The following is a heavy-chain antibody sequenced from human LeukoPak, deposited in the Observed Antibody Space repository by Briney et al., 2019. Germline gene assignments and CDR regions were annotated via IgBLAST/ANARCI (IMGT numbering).Heavy chain of an antibody. V-gene: IGHV3-53*01. D-gene: IGHD3-22*01. CDR3: ARADYYDSSGLYYFDY. J-gene: IGHJ4*02. CDR2: IYSGGST. Sequence: PGGSLRLSCAASGFTVSSNYMSCVRQAPGKGLEWVSAIYSGGSTYYADSVKGRFTISRDNSKNTLYLQMNSLRAEDTAVYYCARADYYDSSGLYYFDYWGQGTLVTVSS. CDR1: GFTVSSNY.